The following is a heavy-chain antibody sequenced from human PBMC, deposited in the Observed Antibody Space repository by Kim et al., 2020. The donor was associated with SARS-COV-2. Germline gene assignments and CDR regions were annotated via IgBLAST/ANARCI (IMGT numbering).Heavy chain of an antibody. V-gene: IGHV4-30-4*02. CDR2: IYYSGST. CDR3: ARDQQYYYGSGSPIYFDY. J-gene: IGHJ4*02. CDR1: GGSISSGDYY. D-gene: IGHD3-10*01. Sequence: SDTLSLTCTVSGGSISSGDYYWSWIRQPPGKGLEWIGYIYYSGSTYYNPSLKSRVTISVDTSKNQFSLKLSSVTAADTAVYYCARDQQYYYGSGSPIYFDYWGQGTLVTVSS.